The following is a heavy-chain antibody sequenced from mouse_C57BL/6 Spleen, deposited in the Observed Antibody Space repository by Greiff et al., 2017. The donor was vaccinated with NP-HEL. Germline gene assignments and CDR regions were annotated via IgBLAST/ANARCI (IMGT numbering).Heavy chain of an antibody. D-gene: IGHD1-1*01. J-gene: IGHJ2*01. CDR2: INPSNGGT. V-gene: IGHV1-53*01. CDR1: GYTFTSYW. Sequence: VQLRQSGTELVKPGASVKLSCKASGYTFTSYWMHWVKQRPGQGLEWIGNINPSNGGTNYNEKFKSKATLTVDKSSSTAYMQLSSLTSEDSAVYYCARGFGYYGSSLHFDYWGQGTTLTVSS. CDR3: ARGFGYYGSSLHFDY.